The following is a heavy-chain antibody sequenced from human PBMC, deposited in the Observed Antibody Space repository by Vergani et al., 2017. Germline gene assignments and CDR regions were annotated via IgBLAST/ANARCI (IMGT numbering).Heavy chain of an antibody. CDR2: IRSKANSYAT. CDR3: AEKSSGSYDY. V-gene: IGHV3-73*02. J-gene: IGHJ4*02. CDR1: GFTFSGSA. Sequence: EVQLVESGGGLVQPGGSLKLSCAASGFTFSGSAMHWVRQASGKGLEWVGRIRSKANSYATAYAASVKGRFTISRDNSKNTLYLQMNSLRAEDTAVYYCAEKSSGSYDYWGQGTLVTVSS. D-gene: IGHD3-10*01.